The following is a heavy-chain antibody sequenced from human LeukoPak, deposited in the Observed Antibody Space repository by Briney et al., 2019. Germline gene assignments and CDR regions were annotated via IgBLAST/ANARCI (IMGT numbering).Heavy chain of an antibody. Sequence: VKPSQTLSLTCTVSGGSISSGGYYWRWLRQHPGKGLEWIGYIYYSGSTYYNPSLKSRVTISVDTSKNQFSLKLSSVTAADTAVYYCATRLGRGAFDIWGQGTMVTVSS. V-gene: IGHV4-31*03. CDR3: ATRLGRGAFDI. J-gene: IGHJ3*02. CDR1: GGSISSGGYY. CDR2: IYYSGST. D-gene: IGHD1-1*01.